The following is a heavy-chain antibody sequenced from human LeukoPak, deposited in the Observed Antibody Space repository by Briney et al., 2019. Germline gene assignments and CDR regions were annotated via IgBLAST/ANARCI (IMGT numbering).Heavy chain of an antibody. V-gene: IGHV4-59*08. D-gene: IGHD1-26*01. Sequence: SETLSLTCTVSGGSISSYYWSWIRQPPGKGLEWIGYIYYSGSTNYNPSLKSRVTISVDTSKNQFSLKLSSVTAADTAVYYCAGARAREPLSFDYWGQGTLVTVSS. J-gene: IGHJ4*02. CDR3: AGARAREPLSFDY. CDR1: GGSISSYY. CDR2: IYYSGST.